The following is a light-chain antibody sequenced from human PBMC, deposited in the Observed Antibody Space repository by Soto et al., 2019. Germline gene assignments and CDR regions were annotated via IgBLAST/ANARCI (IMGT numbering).Light chain of an antibody. Sequence: IQLTQSPSSLAASVGDRVTITCRASQGISTYLGWYQQRPWKAPKLLIYAASTLQSGVSSRFSGSGSGTDFTLTISSLHPEDFATYYCQQLNSYPLTFGGGTKVEIK. CDR1: QGISTY. V-gene: IGKV1-9*01. CDR2: AAS. J-gene: IGKJ4*01. CDR3: QQLNSYPLT.